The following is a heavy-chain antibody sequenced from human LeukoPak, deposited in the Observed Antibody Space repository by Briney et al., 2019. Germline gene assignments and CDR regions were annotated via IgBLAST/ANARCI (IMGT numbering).Heavy chain of an antibody. D-gene: IGHD6-19*01. Sequence: GGSLRLPCAAPGFTVSSNYMSWVRQAPGKGLEWVSVIYSGGSTYYADSVKGRFTISRDNSKNTLYLQMDSLRAEDTAVYYCARVAYSSGWYDGYYFDYWGQGTLVTVSS. CDR1: GFTVSSNY. CDR3: ARVAYSSGWYDGYYFDY. CDR2: IYSGGST. V-gene: IGHV3-53*01. J-gene: IGHJ4*02.